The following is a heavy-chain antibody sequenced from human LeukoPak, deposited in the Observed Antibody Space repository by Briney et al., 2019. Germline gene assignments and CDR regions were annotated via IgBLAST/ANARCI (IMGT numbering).Heavy chain of an antibody. V-gene: IGHV1-8*03. CDR2: MNPNSGNT. J-gene: IGHJ4*02. Sequence: ASVKVSCKASGYTFTSYDINWVRQATGQGLEWMGWMNPNSGNTGYAQKFQGRVTITRNTSISTAYMELSSLRSEDTAVYYCARSRGLSAGFDYWGQGTLVTVSS. CDR1: GYTFTSYD. D-gene: IGHD3-10*01. CDR3: ARSRGLSAGFDY.